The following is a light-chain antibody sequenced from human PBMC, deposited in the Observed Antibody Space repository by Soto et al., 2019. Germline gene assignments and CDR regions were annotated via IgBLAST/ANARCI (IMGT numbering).Light chain of an antibody. J-gene: IGLJ2*01. CDR1: SGDVGSYNF. CDR2: QGS. V-gene: IGLV2-23*01. Sequence: QSARTQPASVSGSPGQSITISCTGTSGDVGSYNFVSWYQQQVGKAPKLMTYQGSKRPSGVSDRFSASKSGNTASLTISGLQAEDEADYYCCSHVGDHVVFGGGTKLTVL. CDR3: CSHVGDHVV.